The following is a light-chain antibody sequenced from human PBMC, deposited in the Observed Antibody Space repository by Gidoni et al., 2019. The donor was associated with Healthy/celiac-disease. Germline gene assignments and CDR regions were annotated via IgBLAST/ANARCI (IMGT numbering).Light chain of an antibody. CDR1: SSNIGSNT. Sequence: GTPGQRVTISCSGSSSNIGSNTVNWYQQLPGTAPKLLIYSNNQRPSGVPDRFSDSKSGTSASLAISGLQSEDEADYYCAAWDDSLNGPVFGGGTKLTVL. CDR2: SNN. V-gene: IGLV1-44*01. J-gene: IGLJ2*01. CDR3: AAWDDSLNGPV.